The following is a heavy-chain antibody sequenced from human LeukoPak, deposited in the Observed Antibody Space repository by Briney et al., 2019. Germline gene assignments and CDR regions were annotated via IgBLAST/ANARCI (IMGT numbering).Heavy chain of an antibody. CDR1: GFTFSSYW. V-gene: IGHV3-7*03. J-gene: IGHJ4*02. Sequence: PGGSLRPSCAASGFTFSSYWMSWVRQAPGKGLEWVANIKQGGSEKYYVDSVKGRFTISRDNAKNSLYLQMNSLRAEDTAVYYCAREGDPQPPLLWFGEHRGYFDYWGQGTLVTVSS. D-gene: IGHD3-10*01. CDR2: IKQGGSEK. CDR3: AREGDPQPPLLWFGEHRGYFDY.